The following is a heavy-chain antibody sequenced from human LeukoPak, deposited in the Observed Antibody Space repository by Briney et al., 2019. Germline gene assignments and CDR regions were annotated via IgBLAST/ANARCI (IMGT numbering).Heavy chain of an antibody. CDR3: ARVSGGFGEPHIDY. D-gene: IGHD3-10*01. CDR1: GGSVSSFY. CDR2: IYNNGSP. Sequence: SETLSLTCTVSGGSVSSFYWSWIRQPPGKGLEWIGYIYNNGSPNYKPSLKSGVTILLDTSKNQFFLKLNSVIAADTAVYYCARVSGGFGEPHIDYWGQGTLVTVSS. V-gene: IGHV4-59*02. J-gene: IGHJ4*02.